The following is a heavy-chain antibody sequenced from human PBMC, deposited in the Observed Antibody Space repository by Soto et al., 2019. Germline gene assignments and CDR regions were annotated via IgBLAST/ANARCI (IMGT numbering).Heavy chain of an antibody. CDR3: ARGYRKLFFYAMDV. CDR1: GDTFSNYP. J-gene: IGHJ6*02. Sequence: QVELVQSGIEVKNPGSSVKVSCKASGDTFSNYPINWVRQAPGQGLEWMGGIIPFYDKPNYAENFLGRVTISADKFTATAYLEVSSLRSEDTAVYFCARGYRKLFFYAMDVWGRGTPVIVSS. CDR2: IIPFYDKP. V-gene: IGHV1-69*06. D-gene: IGHD1-26*01.